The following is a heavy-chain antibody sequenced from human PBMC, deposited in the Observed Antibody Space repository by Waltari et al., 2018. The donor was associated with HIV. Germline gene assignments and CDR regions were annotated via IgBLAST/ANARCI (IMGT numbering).Heavy chain of an antibody. V-gene: IGHV3-9*01. CDR3: VKDGASTIFGVLNGMDV. CDR1: GITFDEYA. J-gene: IGHJ6*02. Sequence: EVQLVESGGGSVQPGRSLRLYCTASGITFDEYAMHWVRQPPGKGLEWVSGISWNSGDIAYADSVKGRFTISRDNTKNSLFLQMNSVRVEDTALYYCVKDGASTIFGVLNGMDVWGQGTTVTVSS. D-gene: IGHD3-3*01. CDR2: ISWNSGDI.